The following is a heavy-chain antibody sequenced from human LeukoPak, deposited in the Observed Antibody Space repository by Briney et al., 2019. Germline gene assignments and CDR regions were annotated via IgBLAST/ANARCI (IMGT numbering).Heavy chain of an antibody. J-gene: IGHJ4*02. Sequence: SETLSLTCAVSGGSISGHYWSWVRQPPGKGLEWIGYIYYSGTTNYSPSLKSRDTISLDTSKNQFSLKLTSVTAADTAVYYCARGVSASDNWGQGALVTVSS. D-gene: IGHD1-26*01. CDR3: ARGVSASDN. V-gene: IGHV4-59*11. CDR2: IYYSGTT. CDR1: GGSISGHY.